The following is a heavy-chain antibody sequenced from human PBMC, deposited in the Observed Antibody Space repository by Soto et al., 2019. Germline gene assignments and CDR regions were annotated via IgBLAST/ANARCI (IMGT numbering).Heavy chain of an antibody. V-gene: IGHV3-23*01. D-gene: IGHD5-18*01. CDR1: GFTFRSYA. J-gene: IGHJ4*02. CDR3: AKGQRDTAIAPVDY. CDR2: ISGSGGST. Sequence: GGSLRLSCAASGFTFRSYAMSWVRQAPGKGLEWVSAISGSGGSTYYADSVKGRFTISRDNSKNPLYLQMNSLRAEDTAVYYCAKGQRDTAIAPVDYWGQGTLVTVSS.